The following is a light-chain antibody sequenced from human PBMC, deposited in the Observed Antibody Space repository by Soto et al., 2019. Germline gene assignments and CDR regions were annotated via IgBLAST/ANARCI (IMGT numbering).Light chain of an antibody. CDR1: SSDVGSYNY. Sequence: QSVLTQPASVSVSPGQSITISCTVASSDVGSYNYVSWYQQHPGKAPKLMIYEVSDRPSGISSRFSGSKSGNTASLTISGLQTEDEADYYCSSYTSSSTLFGTGTKVTVL. J-gene: IGLJ1*01. CDR3: SSYTSSSTL. CDR2: EVS. V-gene: IGLV2-14*01.